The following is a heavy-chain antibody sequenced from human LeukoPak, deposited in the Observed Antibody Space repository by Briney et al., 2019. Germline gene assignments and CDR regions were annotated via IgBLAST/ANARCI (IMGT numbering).Heavy chain of an antibody. D-gene: IGHD2-2*01. V-gene: IGHV3-9*01. CDR1: GFTFDDYA. CDR3: AKDIGGYCSSTSCSLDY. J-gene: IGHJ4*02. CDR2: ISWNSGSI. Sequence: GGSLRLSCAASGFTFDDYAMHWVRQAPGKGLEWVSGISWNSGSIGYADSVKGRFTISRDNAKNSLYLQTNSLRAEDTALYYCAKDIGGYCSSTSCSLDYWGQGTLVTVSS.